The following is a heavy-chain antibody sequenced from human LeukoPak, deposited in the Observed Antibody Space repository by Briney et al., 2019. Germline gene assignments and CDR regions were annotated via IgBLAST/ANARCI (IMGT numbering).Heavy chain of an antibody. CDR1: GFTFSSYG. CDR2: IWHDGSNK. D-gene: IGHD4-11*01. V-gene: IGHV3-33*01. J-gene: IGHJ4*02. CDR3: ARDSDYSNYLDY. Sequence: PGGSLRLSCAASGFTFSSYGMHWVRQAPGKGLEWVAVIWHDGSNKYYADSVKGRFTISRDNSKNTLYLQMNSLRAEDTAVYYCARDSDYSNYLDYWGQGTLVTVSS.